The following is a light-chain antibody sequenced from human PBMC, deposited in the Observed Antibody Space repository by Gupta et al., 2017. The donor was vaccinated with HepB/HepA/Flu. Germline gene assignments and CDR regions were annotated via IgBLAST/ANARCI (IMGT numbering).Light chain of an antibody. Sequence: DIVMTQSPDSLAVSLGERATINCKSSQSLLYSSNNKNRLAWYQQKAGQPPKLLLYWASTRVSGVPDRFSGSGSGTDFTLTIISLQAEDVAVYYCHHDDSTPPTFGEGTQVEIK. J-gene: IGKJ5*01. CDR3: HHDDSTPPT. V-gene: IGKV4-1*01. CDR2: WAS. CDR1: QSLLYSSNNKNR.